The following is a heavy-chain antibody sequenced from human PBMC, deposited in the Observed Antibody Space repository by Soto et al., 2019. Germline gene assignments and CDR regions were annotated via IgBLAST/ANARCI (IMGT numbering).Heavy chain of an antibody. Sequence: QVQLVQSGAEVKKPGSSVKVSCKASGGTFSSYTISWVRQAPGQGLEWMGRIIPILGIANYAQKFQGRVTITAXXSXSXXYMELSSLRSEDTAVYYCARAGITGTTGYYYGMDVWGQGPTVTVSS. J-gene: IGHJ6*02. CDR3: ARAGITGTTGYYYGMDV. D-gene: IGHD1-20*01. CDR2: IIPILGIA. V-gene: IGHV1-69*02. CDR1: GGTFSSYT.